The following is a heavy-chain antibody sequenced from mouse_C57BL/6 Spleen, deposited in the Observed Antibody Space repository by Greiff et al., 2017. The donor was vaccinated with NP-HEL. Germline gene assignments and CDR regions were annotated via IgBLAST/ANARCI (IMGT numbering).Heavy chain of an antibody. Sequence: VQLQQSGAELVRPGTSVKMSCKASGYTFTNYWIGWAKQRPGHGPEWIGDIYPGGGYTNYNEKFKGKATLTADKSSSTAYMQFSSLTSEDSAIYYCARGHYGKGDFDYWGQGTTLTVSS. CDR3: ARGHYGKGDFDY. CDR1: GYTFTNYW. V-gene: IGHV1-63*01. D-gene: IGHD1-1*01. CDR2: IYPGGGYT. J-gene: IGHJ2*01.